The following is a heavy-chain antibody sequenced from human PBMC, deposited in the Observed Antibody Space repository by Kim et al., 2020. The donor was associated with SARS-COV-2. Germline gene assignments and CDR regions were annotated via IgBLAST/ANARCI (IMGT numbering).Heavy chain of an antibody. V-gene: IGHV3-73*01. D-gene: IGHD6-13*01. J-gene: IGHJ6*03. CDR1: GFTFSGSA. Sequence: GGSLRLSCAASGFTFSGSAMHWVRQASGKGLEWVGRIRSKANSYATAYAASVKGRFTISRDDSKNTAYLQMNSLKTEDTAVYYCTRQVIAAAGTHSYYYYMDVWGKGTTVTVSS. CDR2: IRSKANSYAT. CDR3: TRQVIAAAGTHSYYYYMDV.